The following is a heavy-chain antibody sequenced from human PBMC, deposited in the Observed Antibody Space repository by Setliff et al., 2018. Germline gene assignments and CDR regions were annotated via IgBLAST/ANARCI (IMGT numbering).Heavy chain of an antibody. CDR1: GGTFSNYD. J-gene: IGHJ6*03. Sequence: SVKVSCKASGGTFSNYDISWVRQAPGQGLEWMGGIIPIFGTTNYARRFQGRVTITTDESTSTAYMELSSLRTEDTAVYYCAREGVDGDSSGYYFYYYYYMDVWGKGTTVTVSS. CDR3: AREGVDGDSSGYYFYYYYYMDV. D-gene: IGHD3-22*01. CDR2: IIPIFGTT. V-gene: IGHV1-69*05.